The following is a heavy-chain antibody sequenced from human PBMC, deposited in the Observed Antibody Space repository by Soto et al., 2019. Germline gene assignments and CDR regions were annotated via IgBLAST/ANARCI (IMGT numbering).Heavy chain of an antibody. D-gene: IGHD2-15*01. V-gene: IGHV4-59*01. CDR1: GGSISSYY. J-gene: IGHJ4*01. Sequence: SETLSLTCTVSGGSISSYYWSWIRQPPGKGLEWIGYIYYSVSTNYNPSLKSRVTISVDTSKIQLSLKLSSVTAADTDVYYCARHSGDIVVVVAPAYFGYWGHGTLVTLSS. CDR2: IYYSVST. CDR3: ARHSGDIVVVVAPAYFGY.